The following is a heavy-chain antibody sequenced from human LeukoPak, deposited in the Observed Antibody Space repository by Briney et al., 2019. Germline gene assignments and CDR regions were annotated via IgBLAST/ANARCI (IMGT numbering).Heavy chain of an antibody. J-gene: IGHJ4*02. D-gene: IGHD2-8*01. CDR2: ISNDGIHQ. Sequence: GGSLRLSCAASGFTFSSYSMNWVRQDPGKGLEWVAVISNDGIHQFYADSVKGRFTISRDNSKNTLYLQMNSLRTEDTALYYCAKEMGPFIHGDYWGQGTVVTVSS. CDR1: GFTFSSYS. CDR3: AKEMGPFIHGDY. V-gene: IGHV3-30*18.